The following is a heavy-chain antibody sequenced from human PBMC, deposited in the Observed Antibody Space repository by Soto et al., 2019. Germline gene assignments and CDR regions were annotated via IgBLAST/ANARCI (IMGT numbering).Heavy chain of an antibody. CDR3: ARDVSPRSGPYYLDALDM. CDR2: IKKDESKK. Sequence: EVHLVESGGGLVQPGESLRLSCEASGFTFIDYWMTWVRHAPGKGLEWVANIKKDESKKSYLDSVRGRFTISRDNARNSLYLKMDSLRAEDTSLYYCARDVSPRSGPYYLDALDMWGQGTMVTVAS. V-gene: IGHV3-7*05. D-gene: IGHD3-22*01. J-gene: IGHJ3*02. CDR1: GFTFIDYW.